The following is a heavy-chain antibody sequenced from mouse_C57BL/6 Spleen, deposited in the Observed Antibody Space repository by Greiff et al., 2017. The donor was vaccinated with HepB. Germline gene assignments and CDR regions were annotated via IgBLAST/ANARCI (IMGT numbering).Heavy chain of an antibody. J-gene: IGHJ2*01. D-gene: IGHD2-5*01. CDR1: GFTFSSYG. Sequence: LVESGGDLVKPGGSLKLSCAASGFTFSSYGMSWVRQTPDKRLEWVATISSGGSYTYYPDSVKGRFTISRDNAKNTLYLQMSSLKSEDTAMYYCARLYSNYDYFDYWGQGTTLTVSS. CDR2: ISSGGSYT. CDR3: ARLYSNYDYFDY. V-gene: IGHV5-6*01.